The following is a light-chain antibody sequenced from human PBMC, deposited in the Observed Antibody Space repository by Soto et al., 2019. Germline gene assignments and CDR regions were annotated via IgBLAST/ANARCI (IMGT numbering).Light chain of an antibody. V-gene: IGLV2-14*01. CDR3: SSFTSISTRV. CDR1: SSDVGGYNF. CDR2: AVS. J-gene: IGLJ3*02. Sequence: QSVLTQPASVSGSPGQSITISCTGTSSDVGGYNFVSWYQQHPGKAPKLIIYAVSNRPSGVSSRFSGFKSGNTASLTISGLQAEDEADYYCSSFTSISTRVFGGGTKLTVL.